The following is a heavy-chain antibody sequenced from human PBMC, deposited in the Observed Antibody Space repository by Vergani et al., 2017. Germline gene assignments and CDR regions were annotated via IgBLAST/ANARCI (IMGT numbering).Heavy chain of an antibody. CDR1: GYTFTSYG. J-gene: IGHJ6*02. V-gene: IGHV1-18*04. CDR3: ARDPDIVVVPAAPYYYYYYGMDV. D-gene: IGHD2-2*01. Sequence: QVQLVQSGAEVKKPGASVKVSCKASGYTFTSYGISWVRQAPGQGLEWMGWISAYNGNTNHAQKLQGRVTMTTDTSTSTAYMELRSLRSDDTAVYYCARDPDIVVVPAAPYYYYYYGMDVWGQGTTVTVSS. CDR2: ISAYNGNT.